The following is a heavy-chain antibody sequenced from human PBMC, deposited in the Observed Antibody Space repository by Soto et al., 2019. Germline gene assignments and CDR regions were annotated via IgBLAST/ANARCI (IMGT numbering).Heavy chain of an antibody. V-gene: IGHV1-18*01. D-gene: IGHD2-15*01. CDR1: GYSITRYG. CDR2: ISAYNGNT. Sequence: GASVKVSCKGSGYSITRYGISWVRQAHGQGLEWMGWISAYNGNTNYAQKLQGRVTMTTDTSTSTAYMELRSLRSDDTAVYYCARSEVVAANGMDVWGQGTTVTVSS. J-gene: IGHJ6*02. CDR3: ARSEVVAANGMDV.